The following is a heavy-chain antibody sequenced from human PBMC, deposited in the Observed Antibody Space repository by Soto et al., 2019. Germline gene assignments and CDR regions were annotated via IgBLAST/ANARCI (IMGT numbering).Heavy chain of an antibody. CDR2: IYSGGST. CDR3: ATFIVGATM. V-gene: IGHV3-53*01. J-gene: IGHJ4*02. D-gene: IGHD1-26*01. CDR1: GFTVSSNY. Sequence: PGGSLRLSCAVSGFTVSSNYMSWVRQAPGKGLEWVSLIYSGGSTYYADSVKGRFTISRDNSKNTPYLQMNSLRAEDTAVYYCATFIVGATMWGPGTLVTVSS.